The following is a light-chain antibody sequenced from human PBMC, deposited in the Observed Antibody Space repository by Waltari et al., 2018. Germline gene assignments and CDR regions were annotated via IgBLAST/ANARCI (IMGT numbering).Light chain of an antibody. V-gene: IGLV5-52*01. J-gene: IGLJ2*01. CDR3: FIWHDNSKTWV. Sequence: QPVLTQPSSHSASPGAPARLTCTLSSGFSVGDFWTRWYQQKPGSPPRFLLYYHSDSDKHQGSGVPSRFSGSNDASANAGILHISRLQPEDEADYYCFIWHDNSKTWVCGGGTRLTVL. CDR1: SGFSVGDFW. CDR2: YHSDSDK.